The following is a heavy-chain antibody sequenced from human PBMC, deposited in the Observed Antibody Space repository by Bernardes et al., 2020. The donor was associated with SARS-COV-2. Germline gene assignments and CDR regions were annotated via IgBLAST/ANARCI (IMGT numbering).Heavy chain of an antibody. V-gene: IGHV3-23*01. CDR2: ISGSGNTT. CDR1: GFTFTKYD. Sequence: GRSLRLSCAASGFTFTKYDMSWVRQATGKGLKWVSGISGSGNTTYYADSVKGRFTISRDNSKNTLFLQMDSLRAEDTAVYYCAKDDDRPLFGAPGFDSWGQGTLVTVSS. D-gene: IGHD3-3*01. CDR3: AKDDDRPLFGAPGFDS. J-gene: IGHJ4*02.